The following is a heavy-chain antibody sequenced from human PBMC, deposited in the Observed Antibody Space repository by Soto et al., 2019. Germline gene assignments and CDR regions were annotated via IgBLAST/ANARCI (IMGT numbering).Heavy chain of an antibody. V-gene: IGHV3-23*01. CDR3: ARGAVMPDS. CDR2: ISASGGST. J-gene: IGHJ4*02. D-gene: IGHD3-16*01. Sequence: EVQLLESGGGLEQPGGSLRLSCAASGFTFDSFAMTWVRQAPGKGLEWASAISASGGSTFYADSVKGRFTISRDSSKNTLYLQMNSLWAEDTAVYYCARGAVMPDSWGQGTLVTVSS. CDR1: GFTFDSFA.